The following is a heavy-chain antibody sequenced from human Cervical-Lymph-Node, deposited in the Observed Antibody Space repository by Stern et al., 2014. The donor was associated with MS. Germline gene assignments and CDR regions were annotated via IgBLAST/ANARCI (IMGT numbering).Heavy chain of an antibody. CDR2: IHPGASDT. CDR1: GYNFIAQW. Sequence: VQLVESGAEVKKPGESLKISCEGFGYNFIAQWIGWVRQMPGKGLEYMGIIHPGASDTRYTSSFQGHITLSVDRSISTAFLQWSSLKASDTGIYYCASAGTGGRFVWGQGTTVTVSS. V-gene: IGHV5-51*03. CDR3: ASAGTGGRFV. J-gene: IGHJ6*02. D-gene: IGHD3-16*01.